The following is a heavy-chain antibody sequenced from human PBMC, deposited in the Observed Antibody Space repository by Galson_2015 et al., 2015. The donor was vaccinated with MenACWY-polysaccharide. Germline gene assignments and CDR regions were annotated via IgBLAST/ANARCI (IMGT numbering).Heavy chain of an antibody. CDR2: INSDGRST. Sequence: SLRLSCAASGFTFSGNWMHWVGQAPGKGLVWVSRINSDGRSTRYADSVKGRLTTSRDNAKNTLYLQMNSLGAEDTAVYYCARGGGRLPENYYFDYWGQGTLVTVSS. CDR1: GFTFSGNW. J-gene: IGHJ4*02. V-gene: IGHV3-74*01. CDR3: ARGGGRLPENYYFDY. D-gene: IGHD3-16*01.